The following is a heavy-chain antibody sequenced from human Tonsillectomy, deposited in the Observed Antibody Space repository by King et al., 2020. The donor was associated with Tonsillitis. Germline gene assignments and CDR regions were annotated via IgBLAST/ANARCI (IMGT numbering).Heavy chain of an antibody. CDR1: GFTFNSYA. Sequence: VQLVESGGGLVQPGGSLRLSCAASGFTFNSYAMSWVRQAPGKGLEWVSAISGSGGSTYYADSVKGRFTISRDNSKNTLYLQMNSLRAEDTAVYYCAKGTNSGNYYPDYYYGMDVWGKGTTVTVSS. D-gene: IGHD1-26*01. CDR3: AKGTNSGNYYPDYYYGMDV. V-gene: IGHV3-23*04. CDR2: ISGSGGST. J-gene: IGHJ6*04.